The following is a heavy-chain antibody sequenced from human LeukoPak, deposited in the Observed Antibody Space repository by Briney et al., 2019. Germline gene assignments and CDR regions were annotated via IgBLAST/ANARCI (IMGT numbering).Heavy chain of an antibody. CDR2: ISGSGGST. CDR3: AKDPSVGGTAEYFQH. V-gene: IGHV3-23*01. D-gene: IGHD1-26*01. J-gene: IGHJ1*01. CDR1: GFTFSSYA. Sequence: GGSLRLSCAASGFTFSSYAMTWVRQAPGKGLEWVAAISGSGGSTYYADSVKGRFTISRDNSKNTLYLQMNSLRAEDTAMYYCAKDPSVGGTAEYFQHWGPGTLVTVSS.